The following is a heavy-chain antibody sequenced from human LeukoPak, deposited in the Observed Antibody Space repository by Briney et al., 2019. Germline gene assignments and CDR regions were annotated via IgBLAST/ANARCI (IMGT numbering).Heavy chain of an antibody. D-gene: IGHD1-26*01. J-gene: IGHJ4*02. CDR1: GGSFSGYH. V-gene: IGHV4-34*01. Sequence: PSETLSLTCAVYGGSFSGYHWSWIRQPPGKGLEWIWEINHSGSTNYNPSLKSRVTISVDTSKNQFSLKLSSVTAADTAVYYCAVGYYFDYWGQGTLVTVSS. CDR2: INHSGST. CDR3: AVGYYFDY.